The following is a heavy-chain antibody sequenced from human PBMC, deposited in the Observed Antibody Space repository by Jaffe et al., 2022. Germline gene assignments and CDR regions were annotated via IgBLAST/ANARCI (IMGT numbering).Heavy chain of an antibody. CDR3: ARHHPSVVVKIDAFDI. D-gene: IGHD3-22*01. V-gene: IGHV4-38-2*01. CDR1: GYSISSGYY. CDR2: IYHSGST. J-gene: IGHJ3*02. Sequence: QVQLQESGPGLVKPSETLSLTCAVSGYSISSGYYWGWIRQPPGKGLEWIGSIYHSGSTYYNPSLKSRVTISVDTSKNQFSLKLSSVTAADTAVYYCARHHPSVVVKIDAFDIWGQGTMVTVSS.